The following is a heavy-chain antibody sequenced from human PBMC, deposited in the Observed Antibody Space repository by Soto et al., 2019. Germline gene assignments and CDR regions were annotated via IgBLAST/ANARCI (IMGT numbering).Heavy chain of an antibody. CDR3: ARSPTGSISFDI. CDR2: IYYSGST. J-gene: IGHJ3*02. CDR1: GGSVSSGSYY. Sequence: QVQLQESGPGLVKPSETLSLTCTVSGGSVSSGSYYWSWIRQPPGKGLEWIGYIYYSGSTNYNPSLKSRVTISVDTSKSQFSLKLSSGTAADTAVYYCARSPTGSISFDIWGQGTMVTVSS. V-gene: IGHV4-61*01. D-gene: IGHD2-21*01.